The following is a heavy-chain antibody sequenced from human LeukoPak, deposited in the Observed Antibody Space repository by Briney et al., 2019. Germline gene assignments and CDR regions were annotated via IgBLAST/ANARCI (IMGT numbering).Heavy chain of an antibody. J-gene: IGHJ3*02. D-gene: IGHD3-10*01. CDR2: VYYSGST. CDR1: GGSLSSHY. CDR3: ARWEVRLNAFEM. V-gene: IGHV4-59*08. Sequence: SETLSLTCTVSGGSLSSHYWTWIRRPPGKGLEWIGYVYYSGSTYCNPSLKSRVTISLDTSKNQFSLNLRSVTAADTAVYYCARWEVRLNAFEMWGQGTMVTVSS.